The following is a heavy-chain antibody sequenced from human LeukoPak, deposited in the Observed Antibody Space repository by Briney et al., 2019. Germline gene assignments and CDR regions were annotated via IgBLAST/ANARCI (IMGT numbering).Heavy chain of an antibody. Sequence: ASVKVSCKASGYTFTSYGISWVRQAPGQGLEWMGWISAYNGNTNYAQKLQGSVTMTTDTSTSTAYMELRSLRSDDTAVYYCARDSAGGEITIFGVVGDYWGQGTLVTVSS. CDR3: ARDSAGGEITIFGVVGDY. CDR2: ISAYNGNT. CDR1: GYTFTSYG. V-gene: IGHV1-18*01. J-gene: IGHJ4*02. D-gene: IGHD3-3*01.